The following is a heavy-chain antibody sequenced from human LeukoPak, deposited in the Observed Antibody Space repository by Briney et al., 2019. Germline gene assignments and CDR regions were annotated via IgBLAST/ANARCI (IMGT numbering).Heavy chain of an antibody. CDR1: GGTVSTYE. Sequence: SVKVSCKVSGGTVSTYEINWVRQAPGQGLEWMGGLTPIFGTANYAQKSQGRVKITADESTSTGSMELSSLTSEDTAVYYCARPEVATTYFDFWGQGTLVTASS. CDR2: LTPIFGTA. D-gene: IGHD5-12*01. CDR3: ARPEVATTYFDF. J-gene: IGHJ4*02. V-gene: IGHV1-69*13.